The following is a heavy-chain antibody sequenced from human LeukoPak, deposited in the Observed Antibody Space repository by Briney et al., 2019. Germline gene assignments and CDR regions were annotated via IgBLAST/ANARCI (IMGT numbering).Heavy chain of an antibody. V-gene: IGHV1-18*01. CDR3: AREDPGGAFDV. D-gene: IGHD3-16*01. CDR2: IGAYNGNP. CDR1: GGTFSSYA. Sequence: GSSVKVSCKASGGTFSSYAISWVRQAPGQGLEWMGWIGAYNGNPDYTQSLQGRVTMTTDTSTSTAYMELRSLKSDDTAVYYCAREDPGGAFDVWGRGTMVTVS. J-gene: IGHJ3*01.